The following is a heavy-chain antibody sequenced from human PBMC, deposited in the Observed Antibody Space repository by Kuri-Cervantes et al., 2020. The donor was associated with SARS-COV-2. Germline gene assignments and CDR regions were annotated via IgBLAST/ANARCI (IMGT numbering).Heavy chain of an antibody. D-gene: IGHD2-2*01. CDR3: ARVGRTFTSSHGGIADS. Sequence: SETLSLTCTVSGGFISSSSYYWGWIRQPPGKGLEWIGSIYYSGSTYYNPSLKSRVTISVDTSKNQFSLKLSSVTAADTAVYYCARVGRTFTSSHGGIADSWGQGILVTVSS. J-gene: IGHJ4*02. CDR2: IYYSGST. CDR1: GGFISSSSYY. V-gene: IGHV4-39*01.